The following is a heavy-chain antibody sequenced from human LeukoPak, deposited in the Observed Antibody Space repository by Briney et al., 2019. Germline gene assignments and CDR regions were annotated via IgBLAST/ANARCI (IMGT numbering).Heavy chain of an antibody. D-gene: IGHD3-22*01. Sequence: PGGSLRLSCAASGFTFSNFWMSWVRQAPGKGLEWVANIKQDGSEKYYVDSVKGRFTISRDNAKNSLYLQMNSLRAEDTAVYYCARDEDGGYYYFRAGSEPYWYFDLWGRGTLVTVSS. CDR3: ARDEDGGYYYFRAGSEPYWYFDL. CDR2: IKQDGSEK. V-gene: IGHV3-7*01. J-gene: IGHJ2*01. CDR1: GFTFSNFW.